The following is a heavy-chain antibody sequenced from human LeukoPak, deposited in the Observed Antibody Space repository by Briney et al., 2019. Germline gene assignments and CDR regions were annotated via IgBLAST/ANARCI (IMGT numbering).Heavy chain of an antibody. J-gene: IGHJ4*02. V-gene: IGHV1-46*01. CDR1: GYTFTSYY. D-gene: IGHD3-22*01. CDR3: ARDLDSGITMIV. CDR2: INPSGGSK. Sequence: ASVTVSCTASGYTFTSYYMHWVRQAPGQGLEWMGIINPSGGSKSYAQKFQGRVTMTRDTSTSTVYMELSSLRSEDTAVYYCARDLDSGITMIVWGQGTLVTVSS.